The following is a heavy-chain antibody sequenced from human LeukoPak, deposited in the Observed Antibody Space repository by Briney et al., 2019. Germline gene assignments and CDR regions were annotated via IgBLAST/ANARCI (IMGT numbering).Heavy chain of an antibody. D-gene: IGHD3-3*01. Sequence: GGSMRLSCAASGFTFDDYGMSWVRQAPGKGREWVSGINWNGGRTGYADSVKGRFTISRDNAKNSLYLQMCSLRAEDTALYYCARDSFGVVIGYMAVWGKGNTVTVSS. CDR1: GFTFDDYG. CDR3: ARDSFGVVIGYMAV. V-gene: IGHV3-20*04. J-gene: IGHJ6*03. CDR2: INWNGGRT.